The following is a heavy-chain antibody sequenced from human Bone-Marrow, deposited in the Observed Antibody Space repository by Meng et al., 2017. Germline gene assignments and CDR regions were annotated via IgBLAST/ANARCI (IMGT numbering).Heavy chain of an antibody. J-gene: IGHJ4*02. CDR1: GFTCSRHW. CDR2: IKQDGSDK. D-gene: IGHD1-1*01. CDR3: ARDGNGGFDY. Sequence: ESLKISCAASGFTCSRHWMSWVRQAPGKGLGWVANIKQDGSDKYYVDSVKGRFTISIDNAKNSLFLRMNSLRVEDTAVYYCARDGNGGFDYWGQGTLVTVSS. V-gene: IGHV3-7*01.